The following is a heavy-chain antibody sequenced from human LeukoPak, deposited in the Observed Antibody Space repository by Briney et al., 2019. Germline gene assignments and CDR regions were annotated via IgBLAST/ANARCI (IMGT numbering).Heavy chain of an antibody. CDR3: ARHPYSGSYHFDY. CDR2: IDPNSGGT. J-gene: IGHJ4*02. D-gene: IGHD1-26*01. CDR1: ASTFTAYI. V-gene: IGHV1-2*02. Sequence: ASVKLSCKASASTFTAYIMHMVRQAPGQGLEWMGWIDPNSGGTNFAQKFQGRVTMTRDTSISTAYMELSRLTYDDTAVYYCARHPYSGSYHFDYWGQGTLVTVSS.